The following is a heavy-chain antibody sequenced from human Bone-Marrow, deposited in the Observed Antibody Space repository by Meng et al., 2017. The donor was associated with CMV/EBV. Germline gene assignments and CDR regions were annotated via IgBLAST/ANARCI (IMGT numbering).Heavy chain of an antibody. Sequence: ASVKVSCKASGYTFTSYYMHWVRQAPGQGLEWMGIINPSGGSTSYAQKFQGRVTMTRDTSTSTVYMELSSLRSEDTAVYYCAILQPGEGYYGSGGYGLSNGDYWGQGNLVNVSS. CDR3: AILQPGEGYYGSGGYGLSNGDY. D-gene: IGHD3-10*01. J-gene: IGHJ4*02. CDR1: GYTFTSYY. V-gene: IGHV1-46*01. CDR2: INPSGGST.